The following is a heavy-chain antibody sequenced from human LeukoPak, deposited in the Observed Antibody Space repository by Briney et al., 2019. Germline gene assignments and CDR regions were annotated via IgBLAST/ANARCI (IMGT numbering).Heavy chain of an antibody. CDR3: ARVGVPGAFDI. J-gene: IGHJ3*02. D-gene: IGHD3-16*01. V-gene: IGHV4-59*13. Sequence: SGTLSLTCTVSGGSISSYYWSWIRQPPGKGLEWIGYIYYSGNTNYNPSLKSRVTISVDTSKNQFSLKLSSVTAADTAVYYCARVGVPGAFDIWGQGTMVTVSS. CDR1: GGSISSYY. CDR2: IYYSGNT.